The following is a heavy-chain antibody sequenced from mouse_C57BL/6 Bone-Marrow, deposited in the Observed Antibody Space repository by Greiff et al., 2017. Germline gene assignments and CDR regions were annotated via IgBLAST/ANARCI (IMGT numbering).Heavy chain of an antibody. CDR1: GYTFTSYW. D-gene: IGHD2-4*01. J-gene: IGHJ2*01. V-gene: IGHV1-64*01. CDR3: ARDYDYDCYYVDY. CDR2: IYPNSGGT. Sequence: QVQLQQPGAELVKPGASVKLSCKASGYTFTSYWMHWVKQRPGQGLEWIGMIYPNSGGTNYNEKFKSKATLTVDKSSSTAYMQLSSLTSEDSAVYYCARDYDYDCYYVDYWGQGTTLTVSS.